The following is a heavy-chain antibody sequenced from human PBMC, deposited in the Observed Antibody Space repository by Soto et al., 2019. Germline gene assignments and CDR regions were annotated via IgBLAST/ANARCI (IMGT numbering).Heavy chain of an antibody. CDR2: ISYDGSNK. CDR1: GFTFSSYG. J-gene: IGHJ5*02. D-gene: IGHD6-19*01. Sequence: GGSLRLSCAASGFTFSSYGMHWVRQAPGKGLEWVAVISYDGSNKYYADSVKGRFTISRDNSKNTLYLQMNSLRAEDTAVYYCARAAVAGTSSAWFDPWGQGTLVTVSS. V-gene: IGHV3-30*03. CDR3: ARAAVAGTSSAWFDP.